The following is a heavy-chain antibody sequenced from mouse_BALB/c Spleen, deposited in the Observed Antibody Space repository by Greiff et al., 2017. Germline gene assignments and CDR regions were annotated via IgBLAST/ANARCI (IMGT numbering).Heavy chain of an antibody. CDR1: GYTFTNYW. CDR3: ARCYDGYYDAY. V-gene: IGHV1-63*02. D-gene: IGHD2-3*01. Sequence: QVHVKQSGAELVRPGTSVKISCKASGYTFTNYWLGWVKQRPGHGLEWIGDIYPGGGYTNYNEKFKGKATLTADTSSSTAYMQLSSLTSEDSAVYFCARCYDGYYDAYWGQGTLVTVSA. J-gene: IGHJ3*01. CDR2: IYPGGGYT.